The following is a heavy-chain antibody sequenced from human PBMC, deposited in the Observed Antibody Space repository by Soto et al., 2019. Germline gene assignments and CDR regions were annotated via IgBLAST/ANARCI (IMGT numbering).Heavy chain of an antibody. CDR1: GGSISSDDYY. Sequence: QVQLQESGPGLVKPSQTLSLTCTVSGGSISSDDYYWSWIRQHPGKGLELIGYIYYSGGTYYNPYLKSQVTISVDTSKNQFSLKLSSVTAADTAVDYCARTMVRGPPFDPWGQGTLVTVSS. V-gene: IGHV4-31*01. J-gene: IGHJ5*02. D-gene: IGHD3-10*01. CDR2: IYYSGGT. CDR3: ARTMVRGPPFDP.